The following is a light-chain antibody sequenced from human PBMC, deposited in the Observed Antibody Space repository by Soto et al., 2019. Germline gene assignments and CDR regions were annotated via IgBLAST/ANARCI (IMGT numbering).Light chain of an antibody. V-gene: IGKV3D-7*01. J-gene: IGKJ4*01. CDR1: QSVISSY. Sequence: PGERVTLSCRASQSVISSYLTWYQQKPGQAPRLLIYGASTRATGIPARFSGSGSGTDFTLTISSLQPDDFATYYCQQYKSFSLTFGGGTRVEVK. CDR2: GAS. CDR3: QQYKSFSLT.